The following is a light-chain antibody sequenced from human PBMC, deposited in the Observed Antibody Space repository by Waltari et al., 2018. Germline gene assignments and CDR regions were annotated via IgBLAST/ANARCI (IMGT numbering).Light chain of an antibody. CDR1: QSVNRHY. J-gene: IGKJ1*01. CDR3: QQYGSSART. V-gene: IGKV3D-20*01. CDR2: DAS. Sequence: EIGWTQSPATLSLAPGERGTLSCRASQSVNRHYLAWYQQRPGLAPRLLIYDASSRATGVPDRFSGSGSGTDFTLTISSLEPEDFAVYYCQQYGSSARTFGQGTKVEL.